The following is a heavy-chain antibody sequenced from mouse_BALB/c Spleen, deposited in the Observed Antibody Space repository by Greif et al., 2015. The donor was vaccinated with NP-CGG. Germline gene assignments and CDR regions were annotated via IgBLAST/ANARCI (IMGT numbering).Heavy chain of an antibody. CDR2: ISSGGGST. V-gene: IGHV5-12-1*01. Sequence: EVMLVESGGGLVKPGGSLKLSCAASGFAFSSYDMSWVRQTPEKRLEWVAYISSGGGSTYYPDTVKGRFTISRDNAKNTLYLQMSSLKSEDTARYYCAGRIYDGYFYWYFDVGGAGTTVTVSS. D-gene: IGHD2-3*01. J-gene: IGHJ1*01. CDR3: AGRIYDGYFYWYFDV. CDR1: GFAFSSYD.